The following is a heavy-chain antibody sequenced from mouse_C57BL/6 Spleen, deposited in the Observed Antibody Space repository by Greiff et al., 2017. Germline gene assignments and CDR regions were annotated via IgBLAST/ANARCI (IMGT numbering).Heavy chain of an antibody. J-gene: IGHJ1*03. CDR1: GYTFTDHT. CDR2: IYPRDGST. V-gene: IGHV1-78*01. D-gene: IGHD1-1*01. Sequence: VQLQQSDAELVKPGASVKISCKVSGYTFTDHTIHWMKQRPEQGLEWIGYIYPRDGSTKYNEKFKGKATLTADKSSSTAYMQLNSLTSEDSAVYFCARRGYYGSSGWYFDVWGTGTTVTVSS. CDR3: ARRGYYGSSGWYFDV.